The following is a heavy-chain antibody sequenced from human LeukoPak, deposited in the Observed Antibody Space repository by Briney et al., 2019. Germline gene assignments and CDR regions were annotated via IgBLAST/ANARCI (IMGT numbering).Heavy chain of an antibody. CDR1: GYSISSDYY. J-gene: IGHJ4*02. CDR3: ARYDVWGTYRAFDY. CDR2: IYYSGST. V-gene: IGHV4-38-2*02. Sequence: PSETLSLTCSVSGYSISSDYYWGCIRQPPGKGLEWIGFIYYSGSTYYNPSLKSRVTISVDTSKNQFSLKLSSVTAADTATYYCARYDVWGTYRAFDYWGQGTLVTVSS. D-gene: IGHD3-16*02.